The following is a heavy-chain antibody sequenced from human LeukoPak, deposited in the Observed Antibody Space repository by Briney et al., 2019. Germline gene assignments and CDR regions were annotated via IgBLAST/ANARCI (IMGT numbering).Heavy chain of an antibody. J-gene: IGHJ5*02. V-gene: IGHV3-30*04. CDR3: AREFSRNWFDP. CDR2: ISYDGSNN. CDR1: GFTFSSYA. Sequence: GGSLRLSCAASGFTFSSYAMHWVRQAPGKGLEWVAVISYDGSNNYYADSVKGRFTMSRDNSKNTLYLQMNSLRAEDTALYYCAREFSRNWFDPWGQGTLVTVSS.